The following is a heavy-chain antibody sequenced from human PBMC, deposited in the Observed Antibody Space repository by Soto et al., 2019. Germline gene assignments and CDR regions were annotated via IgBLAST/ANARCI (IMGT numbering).Heavy chain of an antibody. CDR3: ASPSSITMVRGANWPLRPKTYYYCGMDV. V-gene: IGHV1-8*02. CDR1: GYTFTSYD. J-gene: IGHJ6*02. Sequence: GASVKVSCKASGYTFTSYDINWVRQATGQGLEWMGWMNPNSGNTGYAQKFQGRVTMTRNTSISTAYMELSSLRSEDTAVYYCASPSSITMVRGANWPLRPKTYYYCGMDVWGQGTTVTVSS. D-gene: IGHD3-10*01. CDR2: MNPNSGNT.